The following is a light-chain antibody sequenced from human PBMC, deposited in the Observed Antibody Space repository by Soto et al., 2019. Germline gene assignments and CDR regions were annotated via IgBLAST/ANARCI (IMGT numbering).Light chain of an antibody. Sequence: ELVLTQSPGTLSLSPGERATLSCRASQSVSSSYLAWYQQKPGQAPRHLIYGASSRATGIPDRFSGSGSGTDFTLTISRLEPEDFAVYYCQQYGSSPPITFGQGTRLEIK. CDR1: QSVSSSY. J-gene: IGKJ5*01. CDR2: GAS. V-gene: IGKV3-20*01. CDR3: QQYGSSPPIT.